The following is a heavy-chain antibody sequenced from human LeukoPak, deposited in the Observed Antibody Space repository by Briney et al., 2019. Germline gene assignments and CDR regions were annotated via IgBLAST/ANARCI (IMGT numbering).Heavy chain of an antibody. V-gene: IGHV3-7*01. CDR1: GFIFSSYW. CDR2: IKQDGSEK. Sequence: GGSLRLSCAASGFIFSSYWMSWVRQAPGKGLEWVANIKQDGSEKYYVDSVKGRFTISRDNAKNSLYLQMSSLRAEDTAVYYCARDPTIFGVVIVPDYWGQGTLVTVSS. CDR3: ARDPTIFGVVIVPDY. D-gene: IGHD3-3*01. J-gene: IGHJ4*02.